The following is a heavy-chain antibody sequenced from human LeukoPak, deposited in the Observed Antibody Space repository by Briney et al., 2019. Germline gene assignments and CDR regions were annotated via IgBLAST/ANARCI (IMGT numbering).Heavy chain of an antibody. CDR3: ARGPYGGATPVRY. V-gene: IGHV1-8*02. D-gene: IGHD3-16*01. CDR2: MNPNSGNT. Sequence: ASVKVSCKASGGTFSSYAISWVRQATGQGLEWMGWMNPNSGNTGYAQKFQGRVTMTRNTSISTAYMELSSLRSEDTAVYYYARGPYGGATPVRYWGQGTLVTVSS. J-gene: IGHJ4*02. CDR1: GGTFSSYA.